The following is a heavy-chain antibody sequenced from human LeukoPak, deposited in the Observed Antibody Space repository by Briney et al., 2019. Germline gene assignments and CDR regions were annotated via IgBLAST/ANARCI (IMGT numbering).Heavy chain of an antibody. V-gene: IGHV3-30*18. J-gene: IGHJ4*02. CDR2: ISYDGSNK. CDR1: GFTFSSYG. Sequence: GRSLRLSCAASGFTFSSYGMHWVRQAPGKGLEWVAVISYDGSNKYYADSVKGRFTISRDNSKNTLYLQMNSLRAEDTAVYYCAKDRNNYYGSGSYFDYWGQGTLVTVSS. CDR3: AKDRNNYYGSGSYFDY. D-gene: IGHD3-10*01.